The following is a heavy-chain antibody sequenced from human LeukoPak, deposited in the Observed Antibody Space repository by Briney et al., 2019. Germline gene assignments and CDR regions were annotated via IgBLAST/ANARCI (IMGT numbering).Heavy chain of an antibody. J-gene: IGHJ4*02. CDR2: IGYDGSNK. V-gene: IGHV3-33*06. CDR3: AKEPDAYCGGDCYSYLDY. Sequence: QSGGSLRLSCAASGFTFSSYGMHWVRQAPGKGLEWVAVIGYDGSNKYYADSVKGRFTISRDNSKNTLYLQMNSLRAEDTAVYYCAKEPDAYCGGDCYSYLDYWGQGTLVTVSS. CDR1: GFTFSSYG. D-gene: IGHD2-21*02.